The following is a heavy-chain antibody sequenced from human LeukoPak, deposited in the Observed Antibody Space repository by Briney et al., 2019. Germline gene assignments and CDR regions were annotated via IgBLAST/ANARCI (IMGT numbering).Heavy chain of an antibody. D-gene: IGHD1-26*01. CDR3: ARDLLGWELHYFDY. Sequence: PGGSLRLSCAASGFTFSTYNMNWVRQAPGKGLEWVSSISGSSSYIYYADSVKSRFSISRDNAKNSLYLQMNSLRAEDTAVYYCARDLLGWELHYFDYWGQGTLVTVSS. CDR1: GFTFSTYN. V-gene: IGHV3-21*01. CDR2: ISGSSSYI. J-gene: IGHJ4*02.